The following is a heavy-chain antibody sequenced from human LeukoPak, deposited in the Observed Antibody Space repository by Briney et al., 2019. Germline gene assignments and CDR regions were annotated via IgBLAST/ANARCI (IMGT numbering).Heavy chain of an antibody. CDR1: GGSISSGGYY. Sequence: PSQTLSLTCTVSGGSISSGGYYWSWIRQHPGKGLEWIEYIYYSGSTYYNPSLKSRVTISVDTSKNQFSLKLSSVTAADTAVYYCARGGITFGGVIESDFDYWGQGTLVTVSS. D-gene: IGHD3-16*02. J-gene: IGHJ4*02. V-gene: IGHV4-31*03. CDR2: IYYSGST. CDR3: ARGGITFGGVIESDFDY.